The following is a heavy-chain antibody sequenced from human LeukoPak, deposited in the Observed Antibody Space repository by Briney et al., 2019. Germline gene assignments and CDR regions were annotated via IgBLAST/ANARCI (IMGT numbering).Heavy chain of an antibody. D-gene: IGHD4-23*01. CDR1: GGTFSSYA. V-gene: IGHV1-8*02. Sequence: ASVKVSCKASGGTFSSYAISWVRQAPGQGLEWMGWMNPNSGNTGYAQKFQGRVTMTRNTSISTAYMELSSLRSEDTAVYYCARGLRYGGIYYFDYWGQGTLVTVSS. CDR2: MNPNSGNT. J-gene: IGHJ4*02. CDR3: ARGLRYGGIYYFDY.